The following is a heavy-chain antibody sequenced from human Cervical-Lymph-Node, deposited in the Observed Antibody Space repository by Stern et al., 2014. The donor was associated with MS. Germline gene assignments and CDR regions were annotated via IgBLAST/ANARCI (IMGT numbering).Heavy chain of an antibody. D-gene: IGHD3-22*01. CDR2: IYVRGHT. V-gene: IGHV4-61*02. J-gene: IGHJ4*02. CDR3: ARQAGYYDNSAYYNY. CDR1: GVSITSSSFY. Sequence: QLQLQESGPGLVKPSQTLSLTCTVSGVSITSSSFYWTWIRQPAGKGLEWIGRIYVRGHTDYNPSLQGRVTMSLDASKNQFSLELPSVTADDTAVYYCARQAGYYDNSAYYNYWGQGTLVTVSS.